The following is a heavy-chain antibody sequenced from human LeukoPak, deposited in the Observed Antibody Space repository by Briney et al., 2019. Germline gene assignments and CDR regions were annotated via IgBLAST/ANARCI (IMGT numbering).Heavy chain of an antibody. CDR3: ARDRSGYEGGDY. CDR2: IIPIFGTA. Sequence: ASVKVSCKASGGTFSSYAISWVRQATGQGLEWMGGIIPIFGTANYAQKFQGRVTITADESTSTAYMELSSLRSEDTAVYYCARDRSGYEGGDYWGQGTLVTVSS. CDR1: GGTFSSYA. V-gene: IGHV1-69*13. J-gene: IGHJ4*02. D-gene: IGHD5-12*01.